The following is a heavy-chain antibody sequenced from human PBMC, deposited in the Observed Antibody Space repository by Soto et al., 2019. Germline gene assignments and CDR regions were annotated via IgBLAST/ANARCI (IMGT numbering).Heavy chain of an antibody. D-gene: IGHD3-22*01. CDR3: AKDNRYLDYDSSGYYPSYFDY. J-gene: IGHJ4*02. V-gene: IGHV3-30*18. CDR1: GFTFSSYG. Sequence: GGSLRLSCAASGFTFSSYGMHWVRQAPGKGLEWVAVISYDGSNKYYADSVKGRFTISRDNSKNTLYLQMNSLRADDTAMYYCAKDNRYLDYDSSGYYPSYFDYWGQGTLVTVAS. CDR2: ISYDGSNK.